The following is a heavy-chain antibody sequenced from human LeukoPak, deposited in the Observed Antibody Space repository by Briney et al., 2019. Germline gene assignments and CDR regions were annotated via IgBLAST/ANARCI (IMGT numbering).Heavy chain of an antibody. J-gene: IGHJ4*02. CDR2: ITGSASST. D-gene: IGHD1-26*01. CDR1: GFTFSSSA. Sequence: GGSLRLSCAASGFTFSSSAMSWVRQAPGKGLEWVSAITGSASSTYYADSVKGRFTISRDNSKNTLYLQMNSLRAEDTAVYYCARDIELSCWGQGTLVTVSS. V-gene: IGHV3-23*01. CDR3: ARDIELSC.